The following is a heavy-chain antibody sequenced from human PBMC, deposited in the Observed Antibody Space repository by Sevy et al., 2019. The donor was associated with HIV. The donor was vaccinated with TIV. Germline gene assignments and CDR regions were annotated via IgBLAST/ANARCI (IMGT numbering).Heavy chain of an antibody. CDR3: ARVGYSYGHDY. D-gene: IGHD5-18*01. V-gene: IGHV3-7*01. J-gene: IGHJ4*02. CDR1: GFTVSSYW. CDR2: IKQDGSEK. Sequence: GGSLRLSCAASGFTVSSYWMSWVRQAPGKGLEWGANIKQDGSEKYYVDSLKGRFSISRDNAKNSLYLQMNSLRAEDTAVYYCARVGYSYGHDYWGQGTLVTVSS.